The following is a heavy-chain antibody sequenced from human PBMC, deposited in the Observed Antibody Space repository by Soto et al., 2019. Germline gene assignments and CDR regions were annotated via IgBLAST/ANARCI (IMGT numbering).Heavy chain of an antibody. CDR3: ARTTAVPNTLRSRYFFDY. D-gene: IGHD4-17*01. V-gene: IGHV4-61*01. Sequence: SETLSLTCSVSGGSVSNKTYYWSWIRQPPGKRLEWIGYVYYSGTTNSNPSLKSRVTISVDLSKNQFSLRLSSVTTADTALFYCARTTAVPNTLRSRYFFDYWGQGTLVTVSS. J-gene: IGHJ4*02. CDR1: GGSVSNKTYY. CDR2: VYYSGTT.